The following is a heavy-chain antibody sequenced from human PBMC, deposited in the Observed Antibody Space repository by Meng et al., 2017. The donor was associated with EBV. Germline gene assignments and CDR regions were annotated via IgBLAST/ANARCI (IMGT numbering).Heavy chain of an antibody. D-gene: IGHD1-26*01. J-gene: IGHJ4*02. CDR1: GFTFSHAW. V-gene: IGHV3-15*01. Sequence: GGGVLTPAGSLRLSCAASGFTFSHAWMSWVRQAPGKGLEWVGRIKSKTDGGTTDYAAPVKGRFTISRDDSKNTLYLQMNSLKTEDTAVYYCTTDEGAIQEDYWGQGTLVTVSS. CDR3: TTDEGAIQEDY. CDR2: IKSKTDGGTT.